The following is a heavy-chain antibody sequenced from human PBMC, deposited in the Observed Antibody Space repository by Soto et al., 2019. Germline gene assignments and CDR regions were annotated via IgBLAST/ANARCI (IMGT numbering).Heavy chain of an antibody. J-gene: IGHJ4*02. CDR2: IYYSGST. CDR3: ARGDETTVTTIFDY. V-gene: IGHV4-39*01. Sequence: SETLSLTCTVSGGSISSSSYYWGWIRQPPGKGLEWIGSIYYSGSTYYNPSLKSRVTISVDTSKNQFSLKLSSVTAADTAVYYCARGDETTVTTIFDYWGQGTLVTVSS. CDR1: GGSISSSSYY. D-gene: IGHD4-17*01.